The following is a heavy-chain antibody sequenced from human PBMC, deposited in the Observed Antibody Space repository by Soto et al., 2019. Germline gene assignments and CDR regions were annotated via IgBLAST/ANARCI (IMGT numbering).Heavy chain of an antibody. CDR1: GGTFSSYT. CDR2: IIPILGIA. D-gene: IGHD3-22*01. Sequence: QVQLVQSGAEVKKPESSVTVSCKASGGTFSSYTISWVRQAPGQGLEWMGRIIPILGIANYAQKFQGRVTITADKSTSTAYMELSSLRSEDTAVDYCAMLTNYYDSSGYGGTWGQGTLVTVSS. J-gene: IGHJ4*02. CDR3: AMLTNYYDSSGYGGT. V-gene: IGHV1-69*02.